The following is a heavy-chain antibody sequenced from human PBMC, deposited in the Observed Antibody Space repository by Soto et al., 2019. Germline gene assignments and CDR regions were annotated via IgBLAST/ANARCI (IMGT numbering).Heavy chain of an antibody. CDR2: ISDSGGST. CDR3: TLIVVVPYPSHGMDV. D-gene: IGHD3-22*01. Sequence: GGSLRLSCAASEFTFSTYAMTWVRQAPGRGLQWVATISDSGGSTYYADSVKGRFTISRDNSKNTLYLQMNSLRAEDTAVYYCTLIVVVPYPSHGMDVWGQGTTVTVSS. CDR1: EFTFSTYA. V-gene: IGHV3-23*01. J-gene: IGHJ6*02.